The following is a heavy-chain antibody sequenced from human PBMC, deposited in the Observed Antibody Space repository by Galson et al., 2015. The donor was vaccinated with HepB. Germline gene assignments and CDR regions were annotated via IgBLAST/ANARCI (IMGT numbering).Heavy chain of an antibody. CDR2: IYPGDSDT. CDR1: GYSFTSYW. Sequence: QSGAEVKKPGESLKISCKGSGYSFTSYWIGWVRQMPGKGLEWMGIIYPGDSDTRYSPSFQGQVTISADKSISTAYLQWSSLKASDTAMYYCARGPKHDILTGYYTGGECDYWGQGTLVTVSS. CDR3: ARGPKHDILTGYYTGGECDY. V-gene: IGHV5-51*01. J-gene: IGHJ4*02. D-gene: IGHD3-9*01.